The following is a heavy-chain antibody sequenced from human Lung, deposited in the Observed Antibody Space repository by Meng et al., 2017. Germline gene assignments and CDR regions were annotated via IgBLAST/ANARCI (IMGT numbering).Heavy chain of an antibody. V-gene: IGHV4-34*01. CDR1: GGSFSDYY. CDR2: INHSGST. D-gene: IGHD4-11*01. J-gene: IGHJ4*02. CDR3: ARGPTTMAHDFDY. Sequence: QVQIVHWGSGPLKPSETLSLTCVVSGGSFSDYYWSWIRQPPGKGLEWIGEINHSGSTNYNPSLESRATISVDTSQNNLSLKLSSVTAADSAVYYCARGPTTMAHDFDYWGQGTLVTVSS.